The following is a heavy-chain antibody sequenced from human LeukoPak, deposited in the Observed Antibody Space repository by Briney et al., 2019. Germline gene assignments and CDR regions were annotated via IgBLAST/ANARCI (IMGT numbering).Heavy chain of an antibody. J-gene: IGHJ4*02. V-gene: IGHV4-34*01. CDR2: ISHSGST. CDR3: ASSYPDDILTGHY. Sequence: PAETLTLTCAVYGGPFSGYYWSWIRQPPGKGLEWIGEISHSGSTNYNPSLKSRVTISVDTSKNQFSLKLSSVTAADTAVYYCASSYPDDILTGHYWGQGTLVTVSS. CDR1: GGPFSGYY. D-gene: IGHD3-9*01.